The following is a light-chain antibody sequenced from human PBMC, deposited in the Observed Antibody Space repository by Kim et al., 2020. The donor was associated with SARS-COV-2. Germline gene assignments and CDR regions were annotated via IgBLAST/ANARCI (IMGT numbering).Light chain of an antibody. J-gene: IGKJ1*01. Sequence: EIVLTQSPGTLSLSPGERATLSCRASQSVSSRSLAWYQHKPGQAPRLLIYGASNTATGIPDRFSGSGSGTDFTLTISRLEPEDFAVFYCHQYSSSPATFGQGTKVDIK. CDR1: QSVSSRS. CDR2: GAS. CDR3: HQYSSSPAT. V-gene: IGKV3-20*01.